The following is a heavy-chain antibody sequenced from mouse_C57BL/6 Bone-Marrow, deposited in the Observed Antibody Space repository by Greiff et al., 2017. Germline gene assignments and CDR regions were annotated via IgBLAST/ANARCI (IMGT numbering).Heavy chain of an antibody. D-gene: IGHD1-1*01. V-gene: IGHV1-15*01. CDR2: IDPETGGT. J-gene: IGHJ3*01. CDR1: GYTFTDYE. Sequence: VQLQQSGAELVRPGASVTLSCKASGYTFTDYEMHWVKQTPVHGLEWIGAIDPETGGTAYNQKFKGKAILTADKSSSTAYMELRSLTSEDSAVYYCTREDNYGSISFAYWGQGTLVTVSA. CDR3: TREDNYGSISFAY.